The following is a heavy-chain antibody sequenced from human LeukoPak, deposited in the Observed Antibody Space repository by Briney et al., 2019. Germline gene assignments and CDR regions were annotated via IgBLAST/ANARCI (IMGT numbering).Heavy chain of an antibody. Sequence: GGSVNVSCKASGYTFISYYIHWVRQAPGQGLEWMGIINPGGGSTTYAQTIGGRVTMTRDTSTSTVYMELSSLRSEDTAIYYCARGGDNSYFDYWGQGTLVTVSS. CDR1: GYTFISYY. CDR2: INPGGGST. J-gene: IGHJ4*02. V-gene: IGHV1-46*01. CDR3: ARGGDNSYFDY. D-gene: IGHD4-23*01.